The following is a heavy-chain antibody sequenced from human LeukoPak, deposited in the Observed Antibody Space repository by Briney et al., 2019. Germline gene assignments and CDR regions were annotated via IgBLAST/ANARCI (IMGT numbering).Heavy chain of an antibody. V-gene: IGHV1-2*02. Sequence: ASVKVSCKASGYTFTGYYMHWVRQAPGQGLEWMGWINPNSGGTNYAQKFQGRVTMTRDTSISTAYMELSRLRSDDTAVYYCARDWSDIVVVVAATGWFDPWGRGTLVTVSS. CDR1: GYTFTGYY. CDR2: INPNSGGT. J-gene: IGHJ5*02. D-gene: IGHD2-15*01. CDR3: ARDWSDIVVVVAATGWFDP.